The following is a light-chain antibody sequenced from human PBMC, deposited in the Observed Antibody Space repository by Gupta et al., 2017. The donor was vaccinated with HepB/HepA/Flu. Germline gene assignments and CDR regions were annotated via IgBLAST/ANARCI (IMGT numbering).Light chain of an antibody. J-gene: IGKJ2*01. Sequence: EIVLTQSPATLSLSPGERATLSCRASQSVGTSLAWYQHKPGQAPKLLIYDASNRAAGIPARFSGGGSGTDFILTISSLEPEDFAVYYCQHRVNWPKAFGQGTKVDIK. CDR3: QHRVNWPKA. CDR2: DAS. V-gene: IGKV3-11*01. CDR1: QSVGTS.